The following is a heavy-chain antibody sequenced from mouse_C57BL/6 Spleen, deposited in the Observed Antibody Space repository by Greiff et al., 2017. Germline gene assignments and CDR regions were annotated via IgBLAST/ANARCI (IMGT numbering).Heavy chain of an antibody. CDR1: GYTFTSYW. CDR2: IDPSDSYT. CDR3: ARNFNYYGSSYGFDY. J-gene: IGHJ2*01. V-gene: IGHV1-59*01. Sequence: QVQLQQPGAELVRPGTSVKLSCKASGYTFTSYWMHWVKQRPGQGLEWIGVIDPSDSYTNYNQKFKGKATLTVDTSSSTAYMQLPSLTSEDSAVYYCARNFNYYGSSYGFDYCGQGTTLTVSS. D-gene: IGHD1-1*01.